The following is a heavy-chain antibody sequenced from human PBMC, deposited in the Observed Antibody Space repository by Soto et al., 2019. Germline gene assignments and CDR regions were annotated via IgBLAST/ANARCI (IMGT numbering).Heavy chain of an antibody. CDR1: GDSVSSNSAA. CDR2: TYYRSKWYN. CDR3: ARNFKTNFDY. V-gene: IGHV6-1*01. Sequence: PSQTLSFTGAISGDSVSSNSAAWTWIRQSPSRGLEWLGRTYYRSKWYNDYAVSVKSRITVSPDTSKNQFSLQLNSVTPEDTAVYYCARNFKTNFDYWGQGTLVTVSS. J-gene: IGHJ4*02.